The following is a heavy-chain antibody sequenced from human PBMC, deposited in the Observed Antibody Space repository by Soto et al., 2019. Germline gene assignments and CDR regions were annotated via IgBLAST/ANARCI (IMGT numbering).Heavy chain of an antibody. V-gene: IGHV4-39*01. D-gene: IGHD1-20*01. Sequence: QLQLQESGPGLVKPSETLSLTCTVSGGSISSSSYYWGWIRQPPGKGLEWIGSMSYSGGTNYNPSIKSRVTISVDTSKNQFSLKLSSVTAADTAVYYCEAGITGTLRAYYFDYWGQGTLVTVSS. CDR2: MSYSGGT. J-gene: IGHJ4*02. CDR3: EAGITGTLRAYYFDY. CDR1: GGSISSSSYY.